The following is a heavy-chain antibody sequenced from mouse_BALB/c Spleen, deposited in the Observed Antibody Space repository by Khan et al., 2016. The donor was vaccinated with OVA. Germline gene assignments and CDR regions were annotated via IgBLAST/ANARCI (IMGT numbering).Heavy chain of an antibody. J-gene: IGHJ2*01. Sequence: QIQLVQSGPELKTPGETVKISCKASGYTFTNYAMHWVKQAPGKGLKWMGWINIYTGEPTYGDDFKGRFAFSLETSATTVYLHINNLKNEDMATYYCARSRGNYLLDHWGQGTTLTVSS. V-gene: IGHV9-1*02. CDR1: GYTFTNYA. CDR2: INIYTGEP. D-gene: IGHD2-1*01. CDR3: ARSRGNYLLDH.